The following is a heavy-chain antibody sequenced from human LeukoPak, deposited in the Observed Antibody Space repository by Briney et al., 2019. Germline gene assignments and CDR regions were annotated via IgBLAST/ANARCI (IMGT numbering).Heavy chain of an antibody. CDR3: ARDRYCSGGSCYAPIDY. CDR1: GFTFSSYA. CDR2: ISGSGGST. Sequence: PGGSLRLSCAASGFTFSSYAMSWVRQAPGKGLEWVSAISGSGGSTYYADSVKGRFTISRDNAKNSLYLQMNSLRAEDTAVYYCARDRYCSGGSCYAPIDYWGQGTLVTVSS. D-gene: IGHD2-15*01. V-gene: IGHV3-23*01. J-gene: IGHJ4*02.